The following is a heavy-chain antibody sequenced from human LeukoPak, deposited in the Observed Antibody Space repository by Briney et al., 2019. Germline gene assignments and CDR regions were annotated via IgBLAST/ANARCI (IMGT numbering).Heavy chain of an antibody. D-gene: IGHD1-1*01. CDR3: ARESRTTGSTSTD. J-gene: IGHJ4*01. CDR2: INPYTGGT. Sequence: ASVKVSCKASGYSFTDYSMHWVRQAPGQGLEWMGWINPYTGGTTYAQKFQGRVTMTSDMSINTAYIELSSLRSDDTAVYYCARESRTTGSTSTDWGHGTLVIVSS. V-gene: IGHV1-2*02. CDR1: GYSFTDYS.